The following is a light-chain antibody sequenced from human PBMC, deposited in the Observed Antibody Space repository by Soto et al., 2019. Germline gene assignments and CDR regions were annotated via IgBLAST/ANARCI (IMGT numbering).Light chain of an antibody. CDR1: QSVSID. Sequence: GMSLSPATLSASPGERATLSCRASQSVSIDLAWYQQTPGQAPRLLIYGASTRATGIPVRFSGSASGTEFTLTISSLQAEDFTVYYCQQSNKWPLTFGQGAMADI. CDR2: GAS. V-gene: IGKV3-15*01. J-gene: IGKJ1*01. CDR3: QQSNKWPLT.